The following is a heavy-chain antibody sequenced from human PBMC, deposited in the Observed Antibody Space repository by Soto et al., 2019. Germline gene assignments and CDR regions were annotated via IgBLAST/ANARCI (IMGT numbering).Heavy chain of an antibody. D-gene: IGHD6-6*01. CDR3: ARAESSSYYYYYGMDV. Sequence: DSGQACGGTCSSYTISGVRTATRQGLEWMGRIIPILGIANYAQKFQGRVTITADKSTSTAYMELSSLRSEDTAVYYCARAESSSYYYYYGMDVWGQGTTVTVSS. CDR2: IIPILGIA. CDR1: GGTCSSYT. J-gene: IGHJ6*02. V-gene: IGHV1-69*02.